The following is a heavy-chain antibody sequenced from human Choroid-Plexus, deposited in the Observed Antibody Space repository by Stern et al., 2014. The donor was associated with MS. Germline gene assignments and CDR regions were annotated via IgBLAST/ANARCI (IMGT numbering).Heavy chain of an antibody. Sequence: VQLVESGGGVVQPGRPLRLSCVASGFTFGSCAMHWVRQAPGKGLEWVAGVSYDGSNKYYADSFKGRFTISRDNSQNTLYMQMSSLRPEDTAVYYCAKDRQYLTYFFDHWGQGSLVTVSS. CDR2: VSYDGSNK. CDR3: AKDRQYLTYFFDH. CDR1: GFTFGSCA. D-gene: IGHD2/OR15-2a*01. V-gene: IGHV3-30*18. J-gene: IGHJ5*02.